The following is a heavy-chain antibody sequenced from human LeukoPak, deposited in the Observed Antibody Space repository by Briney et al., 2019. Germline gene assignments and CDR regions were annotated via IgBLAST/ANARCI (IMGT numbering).Heavy chain of an antibody. CDR3: ARNYYGSGSYDTFSSYYGMDV. CDR2: IIPIFGTA. D-gene: IGHD3-10*01. Sequence: ASVKVSCKASGGTSSSYAISWVRQAPGQGLEWMGGIIPIFGTANYAQKFQGRVTITADESTSTAYMELSSLRSEDTAVYYCARNYYGSGSYDTFSSYYGMDVWGKGTTVTVSS. V-gene: IGHV1-69*13. CDR1: GGTSSSYA. J-gene: IGHJ6*04.